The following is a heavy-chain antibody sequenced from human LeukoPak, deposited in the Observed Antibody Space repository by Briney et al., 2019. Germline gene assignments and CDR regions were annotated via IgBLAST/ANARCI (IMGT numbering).Heavy chain of an antibody. CDR1: GFTFSGYY. Sequence: GGSLRLSCAASGFTFSGYYMSWIRQAPGKGLEWVSYISSLSTTIYYTDSVKGRFTVSRDNAKNSLYLQMNSLRVEDTAMYYCARDKEAWGQGTLVTASS. V-gene: IGHV3-11*04. CDR3: ARDKEA. CDR2: ISSLSTTI. J-gene: IGHJ5*02.